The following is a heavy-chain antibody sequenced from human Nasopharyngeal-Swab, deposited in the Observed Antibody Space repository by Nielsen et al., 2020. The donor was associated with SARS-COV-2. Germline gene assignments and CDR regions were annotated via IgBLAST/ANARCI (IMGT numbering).Heavy chain of an antibody. CDR1: GFTFDDYA. CDR3: AKIALSRDDAFDI. J-gene: IGHJ3*02. D-gene: IGHD6-13*01. V-gene: IGHV3-9*01. CDR2: ISWNSGSI. Sequence: SLKISCAASGFTFDDYAMHWVRQAPGKGLEWVSGISWNSGSIGYADSVKGRFTISRDNAKNSLYLQMNSLRAEDTALYYCAKIALSRDDAFDIWGQRTMVTVSS.